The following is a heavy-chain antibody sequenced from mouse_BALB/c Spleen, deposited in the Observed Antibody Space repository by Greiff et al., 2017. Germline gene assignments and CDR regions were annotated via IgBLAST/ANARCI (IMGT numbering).Heavy chain of an antibody. V-gene: IGHV14-3*02. Sequence: EVKLMESGAELVKPGASVKLSCTASGFNIKDTYMHWVKQRPEQGLEWIGRIDPANGNTKYDPKFQGKATITADTSSNTAYLQLSSLTSEDTAVYYCARSRGNYAMDYWGQGTSVTVSS. J-gene: IGHJ4*01. CDR2: IDPANGNT. CDR3: ARSRGNYAMDY. CDR1: GFNIKDTY.